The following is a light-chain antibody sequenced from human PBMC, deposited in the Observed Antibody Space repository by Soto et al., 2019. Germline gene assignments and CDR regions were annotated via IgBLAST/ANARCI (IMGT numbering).Light chain of an antibody. V-gene: IGKV1-39*01. J-gene: IGKJ5*01. CDR2: ASS. CDR1: QSISSY. CDR3: QQSYSTVMYT. Sequence: DIQMTQSPSSLSASVGDRVTITCRASQSISSYLNWYQQKPGKAPKLLIYASSSLQSGVPSRFTGSGSGTYFTLTISSLQPEDFATYYCQQSYSTVMYTFGQGTRLEI.